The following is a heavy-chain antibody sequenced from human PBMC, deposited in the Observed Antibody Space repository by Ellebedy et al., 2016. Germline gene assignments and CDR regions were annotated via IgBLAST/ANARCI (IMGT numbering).Heavy chain of an antibody. V-gene: IGHV4-34*01. CDR3: ARDRGGGVDY. CDR1: GGSFSGYY. J-gene: IGHJ4*02. CDR2: INHSGST. D-gene: IGHD3-16*01. Sequence: SETLSLTXAVYGGSFSGYYWSWIRQPPGKGLEWIGEINHSGSTNYNPSLKSRVTISVDTSKNQFSLKLSSVTAADTAVYYCARDRGGGVDYWGQGTLVTVSS.